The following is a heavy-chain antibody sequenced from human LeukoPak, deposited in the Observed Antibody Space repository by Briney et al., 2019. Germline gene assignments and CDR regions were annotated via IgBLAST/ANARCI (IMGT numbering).Heavy chain of an antibody. Sequence: GGSLRLSCTASGFTFRDYAMSWVRQAPGEGLEWVALIRRKASGETTEYAASVRGRFTILRDDSKSIAYLQMNSLKAEDAAGYYCTRPIYCSTSGCQGYFFDYWGQGTLVTVSS. CDR1: GFTFRDYA. CDR2: IRRKASGETT. J-gene: IGHJ4*02. V-gene: IGHV3-49*04. D-gene: IGHD2-2*01. CDR3: TRPIYCSTSGCQGYFFDY.